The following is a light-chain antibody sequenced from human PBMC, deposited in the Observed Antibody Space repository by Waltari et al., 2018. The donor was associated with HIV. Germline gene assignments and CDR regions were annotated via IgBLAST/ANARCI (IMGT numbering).Light chain of an antibody. V-gene: IGKV3-11*01. J-gene: IGKJ4*01. Sequence: EIVLTQSPATLSLSPGERATLSCRASRSVGRYLAWYRQKPGQAPRLLIYDASKRATGIPARFSGSGSGTDFTLTISSLEPEDFAVYYCQQRSSWPSTFGGGTKVEIK. CDR1: RSVGRY. CDR3: QQRSSWPST. CDR2: DAS.